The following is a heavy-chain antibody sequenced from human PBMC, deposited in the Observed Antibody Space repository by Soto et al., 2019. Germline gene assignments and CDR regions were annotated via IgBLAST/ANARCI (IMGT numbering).Heavy chain of an antibody. CDR3: GAGPG. Sequence: GGLMRVSCAASGIQFRSHCVNRVRQTTGKGLEWVASVNQDGSDTYYVDSVKGRFTISRDNVKNLLYLQMYSLRAEDTAVYYCGAGPGWGQGALVSVSS. V-gene: IGHV3-7*01. CDR2: VNQDGSDT. CDR1: GIQFRSHC. J-gene: IGHJ4*02.